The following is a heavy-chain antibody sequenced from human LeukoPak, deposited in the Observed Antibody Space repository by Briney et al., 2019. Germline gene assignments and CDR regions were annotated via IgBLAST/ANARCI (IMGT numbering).Heavy chain of an antibody. Sequence: GGSLRLSCAASGSTFSDYYMSWIRQAPGKGLEWVSYISSSGSTIYYADSVKGRFTISRDNAKNSLYLQMNSLRAEDTAVYYCARVDSGYDSGYYYYYMDVWGKGTTVTVSS. CDR2: ISSSGSTI. D-gene: IGHD5-12*01. CDR1: GSTFSDYY. CDR3: ARVDSGYDSGYYYYYMDV. J-gene: IGHJ6*03. V-gene: IGHV3-11*01.